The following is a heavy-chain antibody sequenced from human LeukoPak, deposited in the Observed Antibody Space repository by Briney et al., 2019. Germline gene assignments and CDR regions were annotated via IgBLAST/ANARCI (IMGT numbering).Heavy chain of an antibody. CDR1: GFTFSSYG. CDR2: IRYDGSNK. V-gene: IGHV3-30*02. CDR3: ARGDLGYCSSTSCYKRYYFDY. D-gene: IGHD2-2*02. Sequence: GGSLRLSCAASGFTFSSYGMHWVRQAPGKGLEWVAFIRYDGSNKYYADSVKGRFTISRDNSKNSLYLQMNSLRAEDTAVYYCARGDLGYCSSTSCYKRYYFDYWGQGTLVTVSS. J-gene: IGHJ4*02.